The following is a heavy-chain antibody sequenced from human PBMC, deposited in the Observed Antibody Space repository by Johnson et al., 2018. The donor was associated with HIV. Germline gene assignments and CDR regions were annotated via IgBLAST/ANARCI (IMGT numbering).Heavy chain of an antibody. CDR1: GFTFSSYW. CDR2: ISYDGSNQ. CDR3: ASKDSTYYYADFNI. Sequence: QVQLVESGGGLVQPGGSLRLSCAASGFTFSSYWMHWVRQAPGKGLAWVAVISYDGSNQYYADSVKGRFTISRDNSENTLYLQMNSLRTEDTALYYCASKDSTYYYADFNIWGQGTMVTVSS. D-gene: IGHD3-22*01. J-gene: IGHJ3*02. V-gene: IGHV3-30-3*01.